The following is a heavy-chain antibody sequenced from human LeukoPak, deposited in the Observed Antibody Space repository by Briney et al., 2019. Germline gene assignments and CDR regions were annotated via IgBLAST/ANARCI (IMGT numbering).Heavy chain of an antibody. CDR2: IIPILGIA. V-gene: IGHV1-69*04. J-gene: IGHJ4*02. CDR1: GGTFSSYA. CDR3: ARHYDNDGYYYAHFDY. Sequence: SVKVSCKSSGGTFSSYAISWVRQAPGQGLEWMGRIIPILGIANYAQKFQGRVTITADKSTSTAYMELSSLRSEDTAVYYCARHYDNDGYYYAHFDYWGQGTLVTVSS. D-gene: IGHD3-22*01.